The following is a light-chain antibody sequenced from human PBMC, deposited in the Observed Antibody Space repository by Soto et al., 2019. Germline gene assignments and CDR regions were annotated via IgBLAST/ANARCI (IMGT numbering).Light chain of an antibody. Sequence: QSALTQPASVSGSPGQSIAISCTGTSSDVGGYNYVSWYQQHPGKAPKLMIYDVSYRPSGVSDRFSGSKSGNTASLTLSGLQAENEDNYYCSSYTTIRTYVFGTGTKLTVL. CDR2: DVS. CDR3: SSYTTIRTYV. J-gene: IGLJ1*01. CDR1: SSDVGGYNY. V-gene: IGLV2-14*01.